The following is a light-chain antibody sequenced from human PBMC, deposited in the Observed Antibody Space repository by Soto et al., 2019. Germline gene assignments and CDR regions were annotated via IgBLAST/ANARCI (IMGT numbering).Light chain of an antibody. J-gene: IGLJ2*01. CDR1: TSDLGFYNF. V-gene: IGLV2-14*01. CDR3: SSYRSSSTPVV. Sequence: QSALTQPASVSGSPGQSITISCTGTTSDLGFYNFVSWYQQNPGKAPKLLIYEVSHRPSGVSSRFSGSKSGNTASLTISGLQAEDEADYYCSSYRSSSTPVVFGGGTKLTVL. CDR2: EVS.